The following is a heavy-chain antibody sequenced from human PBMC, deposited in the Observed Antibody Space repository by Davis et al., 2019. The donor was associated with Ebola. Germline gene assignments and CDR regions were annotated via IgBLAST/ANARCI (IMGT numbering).Heavy chain of an antibody. D-gene: IGHD3-16*01. CDR2: ISFTGLST. Sequence: GGSLRLSCAASGFTFNSYAMIWVRQAPGKGLEWVSYISFTGLSTYYADSVKGRSTISRDNSKNTLYLQMSSLRAEDTAIYYCAKVAISSLRPLFDYWGQGTLVTVSS. CDR1: GFTFNSYA. CDR3: AKVAISSLRPLFDY. J-gene: IGHJ4*02. V-gene: IGHV3-23*01.